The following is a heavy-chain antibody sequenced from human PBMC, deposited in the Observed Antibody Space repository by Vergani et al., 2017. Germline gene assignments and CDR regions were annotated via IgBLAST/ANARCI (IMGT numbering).Heavy chain of an antibody. V-gene: IGHV3-33*06. Sequence: QVQLVESGGGVVQPGRSLRLSCAASGFTFSSYGMHWVRQAPGKGLEWVAVIWYDGSNKYYADSVKGRFTISRDNSKNTLYLQMNSLRAEDTAVYYCAKDAGSWYYIDDWGQGTLVTVSS. CDR3: AKDAGSWYYIDD. D-gene: IGHD6-13*01. J-gene: IGHJ4*02. CDR1: GFTFSSYG. CDR2: IWYDGSNK.